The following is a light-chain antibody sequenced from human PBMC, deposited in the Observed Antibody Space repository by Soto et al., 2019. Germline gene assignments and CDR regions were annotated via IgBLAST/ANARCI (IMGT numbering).Light chain of an antibody. CDR1: SSNIGSNT. CDR2: SNN. J-gene: IGLJ3*02. Sequence: QSVLTQPPSASGTPGQRVTISCSGSSSNIGSNTVNWYQQLPGTAPKLLIYSNNQRPSGVPDRFSGSKSGTSASLVISGHQSEDEADYYCAAWDDSLNGSVFGGGTELTVL. V-gene: IGLV1-44*01. CDR3: AAWDDSLNGSV.